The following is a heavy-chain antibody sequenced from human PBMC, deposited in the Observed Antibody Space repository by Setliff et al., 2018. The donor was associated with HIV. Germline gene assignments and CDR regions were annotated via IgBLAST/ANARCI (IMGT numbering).Heavy chain of an antibody. CDR1: GGSFSGHF. V-gene: IGHV4-34*01. Sequence: PSETLSLTCAVYGGSFSGHFWTWIRQPPGKGLEWIGNINPNGDTTYNYISSMKGRLTLSLDTSKNQFSLTLRSGTAADTAVYYCASLLVFPAGGLFDFWGNGNLVTVSS. J-gene: IGHJ4*01. D-gene: IGHD1-26*01. CDR2: INPNGDTTY. CDR3: ASLLVFPAGGLFDF.